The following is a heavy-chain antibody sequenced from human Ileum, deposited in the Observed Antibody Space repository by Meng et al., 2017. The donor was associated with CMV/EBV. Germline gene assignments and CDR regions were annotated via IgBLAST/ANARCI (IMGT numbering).Heavy chain of an antibody. CDR2: IYTSGTT. Sequence: QVQLTESGPGLVKTSVTLSLTCYFSGGSISNYYWSWIRQPAGKGLEWIAHIYTSGTTNYNPSLKSRVTMSVDTSRNQFSLKLTSVTAADTAVYYCARNYGSGNWNFFHYWGQGTLVTGSS. J-gene: IGHJ4*02. CDR1: GGSISNYY. CDR3: ARNYGSGNWNFFHY. V-gene: IGHV4-4*07. D-gene: IGHD3-10*01.